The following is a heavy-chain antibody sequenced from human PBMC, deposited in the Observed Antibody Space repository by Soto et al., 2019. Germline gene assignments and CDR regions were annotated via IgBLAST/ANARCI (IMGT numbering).Heavy chain of an antibody. Sequence: QVQLQESGPGLVKPSETLSLTCTVSGGSISSYYWSWIRQPAGKGLEWIGRIYTSGSTNYNPSLKSRVTMSVDTSKNQFSLKLSSVTAADTAVYYCARDLYYYDSSGYFTDAFDIWGQGTMVTVSS. CDR2: IYTSGST. CDR3: ARDLYYYDSSGYFTDAFDI. D-gene: IGHD3-22*01. CDR1: GGSISSYY. V-gene: IGHV4-4*07. J-gene: IGHJ3*02.